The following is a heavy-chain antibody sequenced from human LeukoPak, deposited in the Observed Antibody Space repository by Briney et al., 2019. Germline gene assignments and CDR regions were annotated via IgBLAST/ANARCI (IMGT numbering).Heavy chain of an antibody. D-gene: IGHD6-19*01. CDR1: GFTFSSYA. V-gene: IGHV3-30*04. CDR3: ARDVSPGIAVAGTLY. Sequence: GGSLRLSCAASGFTFSSYAMHWVRQAPGKGLEWVAVISYDGSNKYYADSVEGRFTISRDNSKNTLYLQMNSLRAEDTAVYYCARDVSPGIAVAGTLYWGQGTLVTVSS. CDR2: ISYDGSNK. J-gene: IGHJ4*02.